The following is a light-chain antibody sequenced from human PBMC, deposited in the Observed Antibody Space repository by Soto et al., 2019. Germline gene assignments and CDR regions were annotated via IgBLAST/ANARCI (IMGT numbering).Light chain of an antibody. Sequence: EIVLTQSPGTLSLSPGERAVLSCRASQTIANIYLAWYQHKPGRPPRLLIYDTSTRATGTPDRFIGSGSGTDFTLTISRLEPEDFAVYYCQQYSGSPETFGPGIKVEIK. CDR2: DTS. CDR3: QQYSGSPET. V-gene: IGKV3-20*01. CDR1: QTIANIY. J-gene: IGKJ1*01.